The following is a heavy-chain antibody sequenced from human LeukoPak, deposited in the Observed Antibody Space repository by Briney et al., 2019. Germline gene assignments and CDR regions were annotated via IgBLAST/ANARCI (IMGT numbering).Heavy chain of an antibody. CDR3: ARVGGITLALAPSPFPDYNYYYMDV. J-gene: IGHJ6*03. V-gene: IGHV3-66*01. CDR2: IYSGGST. CDR1: GFTVSSNY. Sequence: GGSLRLSCAASGFTVSSNYMSWVRQAPGKGLEWVSGIYSGGSTYCADSVKGRFTIYRDNSKNTLYLQMNSLRAEDTAVYYCARVGGITLALAPSPFPDYNYYYMDVWGKGTTVTVSS. D-gene: IGHD3-10*01.